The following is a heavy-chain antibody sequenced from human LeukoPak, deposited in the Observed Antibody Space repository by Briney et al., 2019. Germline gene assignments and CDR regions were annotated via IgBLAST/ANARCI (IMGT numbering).Heavy chain of an antibody. Sequence: GGSLRLSCAASGFPFSSHAMSWVRQPPGKGLEWVSAISNGKTYYADSVRGRFTISRDNFKNTLYLQMNSLRADDTAVYYCARELAADPYYDYAMDVWGQGTTVTVSS. V-gene: IGHV3-23*01. J-gene: IGHJ6*02. CDR1: GFPFSSHA. CDR3: ARELAADPYYDYAMDV. CDR2: ISNGKT. D-gene: IGHD6-13*01.